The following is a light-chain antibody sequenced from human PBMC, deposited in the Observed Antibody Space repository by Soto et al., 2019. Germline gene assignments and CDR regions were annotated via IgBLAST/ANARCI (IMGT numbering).Light chain of an antibody. J-gene: IGLJ2*01. V-gene: IGLV1-44*01. CDR1: SSNIGSNP. CDR3: AAWDDSLNGVV. CDR2: RNN. Sequence: QSALTQPPSASGTPGQRVTISCSGSSSNIGSNPVNWFQQLPGTAPKPPIYRNNQRPSGVPDRISGSKSGTSASLAISGLQSEDEADYYCAAWDDSLNGVVFGGGTKLTVL.